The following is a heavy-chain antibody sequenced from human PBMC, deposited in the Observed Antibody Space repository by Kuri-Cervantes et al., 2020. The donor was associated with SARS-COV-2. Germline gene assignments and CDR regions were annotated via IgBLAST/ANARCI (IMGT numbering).Heavy chain of an antibody. D-gene: IGHD2-2*01. Sequence: GSLRLSCAVSGGSISSSNWWSWVRQPPGKGLEWIGEIYHSGSTNYNPSLKSRVTISVDKSKNQFSLKLSSVTAADTAVYYCARDAHCSSTSCKPLDYWGQGTLVTVSS. J-gene: IGHJ4*02. CDR3: ARDAHCSSTSCKPLDY. CDR1: GGSISSSNW. CDR2: IYHSGST. V-gene: IGHV4-4*02.